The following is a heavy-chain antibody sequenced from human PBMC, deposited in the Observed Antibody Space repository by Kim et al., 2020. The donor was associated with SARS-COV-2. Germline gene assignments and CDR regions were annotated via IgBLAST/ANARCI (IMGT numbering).Heavy chain of an antibody. CDR2: IYYSGST. V-gene: IGHV4-39*07. CDR1: GGSISSSSYY. CDR3: ARDQSSSQTRAPFDY. D-gene: IGHD6-13*01. Sequence: SETLSLTCTVSGGSISSSSYYWGWIRQPPGKGLEWIGSIYYSGSTYYNPSLKSRVTISVDTSKNQFSLKLSSVTAADTAVYYCARDQSSSQTRAPFDYWGQGTLVTVSS. J-gene: IGHJ4*02.